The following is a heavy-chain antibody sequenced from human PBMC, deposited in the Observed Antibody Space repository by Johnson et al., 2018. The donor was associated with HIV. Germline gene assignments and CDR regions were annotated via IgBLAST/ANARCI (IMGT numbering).Heavy chain of an antibody. Sequence: VQLVESGGGLVQPGGSLRLSCAASGFTVSSNYMSWVRQAPGKGLEWVSVIYSGGSTYYADSVKGRFTISRDNSKNTLYLQMNSLRAEDTAVYYCAKDGVGATPFAFDIWGQGTMVTVSS. V-gene: IGHV3-66*02. D-gene: IGHD1-26*01. J-gene: IGHJ3*02. CDR1: GFTVSSNY. CDR2: IYSGGST. CDR3: AKDGVGATPFAFDI.